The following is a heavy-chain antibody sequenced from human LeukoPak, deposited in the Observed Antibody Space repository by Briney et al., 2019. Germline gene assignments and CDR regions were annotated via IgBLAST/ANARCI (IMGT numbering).Heavy chain of an antibody. Sequence: SETLSLTCTVSGGSISSYYWNWIRQPPGKGLEWIGLIHYSGSTNYNPSLKSRLTMSVDTSKNQFSLKLNSVTAADTAVYYCARDHGDYVGAFDIWGQGTMVTVSS. D-gene: IGHD4-17*01. CDR1: GGSISSYY. J-gene: IGHJ3*02. V-gene: IGHV4-59*12. CDR3: ARDHGDYVGAFDI. CDR2: IHYSGST.